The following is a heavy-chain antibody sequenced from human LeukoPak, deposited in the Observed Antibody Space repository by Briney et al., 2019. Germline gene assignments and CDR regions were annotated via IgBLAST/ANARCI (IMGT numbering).Heavy chain of an antibody. CDR2: INPSGGST. V-gene: IGHV1-46*01. Sequence: GASVNASCKASGYTFTSFYIHWVRQAPGQGLEWMGIINPSGGSTRYAQKFQGRVTMTRDTSTSTVYMELSSLRSEDTAVYYCAGLTSYDSSGYFHYWGQGTLVTVSS. CDR1: GYTFTSFY. J-gene: IGHJ4*02. CDR3: AGLTSYDSSGYFHY. D-gene: IGHD3-22*01.